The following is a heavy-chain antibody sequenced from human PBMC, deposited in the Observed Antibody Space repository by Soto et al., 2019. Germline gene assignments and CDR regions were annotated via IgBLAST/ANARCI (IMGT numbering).Heavy chain of an antibody. Sequence: GGSLRLSCAASGFTFSDYYMSWIRQAPGKGLEWVSYISSSGSIIYYADSVKGRFTISRDDARNSLYLQLNSLRAEDTAVYYCARDQGYYDSSGYFDYWGQGTLVTVSS. J-gene: IGHJ4*02. D-gene: IGHD3-22*01. CDR1: GFTFSDYY. CDR2: ISSSGSII. V-gene: IGHV3-11*01. CDR3: ARDQGYYDSSGYFDY.